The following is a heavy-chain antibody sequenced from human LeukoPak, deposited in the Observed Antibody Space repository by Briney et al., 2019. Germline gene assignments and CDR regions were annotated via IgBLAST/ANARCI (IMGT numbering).Heavy chain of an antibody. CDR1: GYSFTSYW. CDR2: IYPGDSDT. Sequence: GESLKIYCKGSGYSFTSYWIGWVRQMPGKGLEWMGIIYPGDSDTRYSPSFQGQVTISADKSISTAYLQWSSLKASDTAMYYCARLIYYDFWSGYSQNYYYYMDVWGKGTTVTVSS. V-gene: IGHV5-51*01. D-gene: IGHD3-3*01. J-gene: IGHJ6*03. CDR3: ARLIYYDFWSGYSQNYYYYMDV.